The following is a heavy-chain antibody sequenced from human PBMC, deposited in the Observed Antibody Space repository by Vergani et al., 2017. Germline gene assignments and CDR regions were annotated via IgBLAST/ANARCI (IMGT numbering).Heavy chain of an antibody. D-gene: IGHD3-22*01. CDR3: ARLYGRDSSRSKYFEY. V-gene: IGHV5-51*01. CDR1: GYSFTNYW. J-gene: IGHJ4*01. CDR2: IYPADADT. Sequence: EVQLVQSGAEVKKPGESLKISCQISGYSFTNYWIGWVRQMPGKGLEWMGIIYPADADTRYSPSFQGQVTISVDKSISTAYLQRSSLRASDSAMYYCARLYGRDSSRSKYFEYWGQGTLVTVSS.